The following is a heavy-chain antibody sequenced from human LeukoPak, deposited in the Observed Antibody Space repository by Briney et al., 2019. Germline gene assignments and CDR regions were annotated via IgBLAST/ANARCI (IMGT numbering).Heavy chain of an antibody. CDR1: GYTFAGYY. CDR2: INPNSGGT. CDR3: ARSAWGSSSASGTNWFDP. Sequence: ASVKVSCKASGYTFAGYYMHWVRQAPGQGLEWMGWINPNSGGTNYAQKFQGWVTMTRDTSIGTAYMELSRLRSDDTAVYYCARSAWGSSSASGTNWFDPWGQGTLVTVSS. J-gene: IGHJ5*02. D-gene: IGHD6-6*01. V-gene: IGHV1-2*04.